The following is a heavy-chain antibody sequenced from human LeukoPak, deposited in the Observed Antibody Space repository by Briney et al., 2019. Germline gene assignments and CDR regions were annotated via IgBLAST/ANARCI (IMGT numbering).Heavy chain of an antibody. CDR3: ARELRATVVTPGYFDY. Sequence: SVKVSCKASGGTFSSYAISWVRQAPGQGLEWMGGIIPIFGTANYAQKFQGRVTMTRDTSTSTVYMELSSLRSEDTAVYYCARELRATVVTPGYFDYWGQGTLVTVSS. CDR1: GGTFSSYA. CDR2: IIPIFGTA. V-gene: IGHV1-69*05. D-gene: IGHD4-23*01. J-gene: IGHJ4*02.